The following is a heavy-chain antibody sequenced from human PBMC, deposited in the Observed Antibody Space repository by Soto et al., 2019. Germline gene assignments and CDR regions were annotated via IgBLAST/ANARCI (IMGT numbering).Heavy chain of an antibody. J-gene: IGHJ4*02. CDR1: GFTFSSYW. CDR2: IKQDGSEK. Sequence: GGSLRLSCAASGFTFSSYWMSWVRQSPGKGLEWVANIKQDGSEKYYVDSVKGRFTISRDNAKNSLYLQMNSLRAEVTAVYYCARGSGGWSGYFDYWGQGTLVTVSS. CDR3: ARGSGGWSGYFDY. D-gene: IGHD6-19*01. V-gene: IGHV3-7*01.